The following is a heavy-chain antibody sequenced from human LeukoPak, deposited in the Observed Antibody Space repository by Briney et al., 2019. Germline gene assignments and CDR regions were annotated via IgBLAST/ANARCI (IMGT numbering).Heavy chain of an antibody. V-gene: IGHV4-30-4*01. D-gene: IGHD3-22*01. CDR1: GGSISSGDYY. Sequence: SETLSLTCTVSGGSISSGDYYWSWIRQPPGKGLEWIGYIYYSGSTYYNPSLKSRVTISVDTSKNQFSLELSSVTAADTAVYYCASFYDSSGYTQDIDYWGQGTLVTVSS. J-gene: IGHJ4*02. CDR2: IYYSGST. CDR3: ASFYDSSGYTQDIDY.